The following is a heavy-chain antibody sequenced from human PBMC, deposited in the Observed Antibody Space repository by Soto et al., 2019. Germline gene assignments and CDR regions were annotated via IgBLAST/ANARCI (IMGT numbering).Heavy chain of an antibody. D-gene: IGHD6-13*01. V-gene: IGHV1-2*02. CDR3: ARTSGQLVRRGSSDY. J-gene: IGHJ4*02. CDR2: INPNSGGT. CDR1: GYTFTGYY. Sequence: ASVKVSCKASGYTFTGYYMHWVRQAPGQGLEWMGWINPNSGGTNYAQKFQGRVTMTRDTSISTAYMELSRLRSDDTAVYYCARTSGQLVRRGSSDYWGKGTLVTVSS.